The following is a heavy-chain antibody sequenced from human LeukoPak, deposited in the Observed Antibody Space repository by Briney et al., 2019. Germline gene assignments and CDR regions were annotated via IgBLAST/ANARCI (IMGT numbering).Heavy chain of an antibody. J-gene: IGHJ4*02. CDR3: ARASYYSNFDY. V-gene: IGHV4-30-2*01. CDR1: GGSISSGGYY. Sequence: PSETLSLTCTVSGGSISSGGYYWSWIRQPPGKGLEWIGYIYHSGSTYCNPSLKSRVTISVDRSKNQFSLKLSSVTAADTAVYYCARASYYSNFDYWGQGTLVTVSS. D-gene: IGHD4-11*01. CDR2: IYHSGST.